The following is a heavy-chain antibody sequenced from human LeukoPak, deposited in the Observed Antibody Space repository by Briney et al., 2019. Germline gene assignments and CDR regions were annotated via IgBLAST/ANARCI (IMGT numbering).Heavy chain of an antibody. CDR3: ARDLGGSGTYSDY. J-gene: IGHJ4*02. D-gene: IGHD3-10*01. CDR2: ISSSGSYI. V-gene: IGHV3-21*01. Sequence: GGSLRLSCAASGFTFRSYSMNWVRQAPGKGLEWVSSISSSGSYIYYADSLKGRFTISRDNAKNSLYLQMNSLGAEDTAVYYCARDLGGSGTYSDYWGQGTLVTVSS. CDR1: GFTFRSYS.